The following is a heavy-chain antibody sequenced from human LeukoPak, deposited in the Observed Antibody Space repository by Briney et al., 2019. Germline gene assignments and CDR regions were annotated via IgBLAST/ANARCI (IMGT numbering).Heavy chain of an antibody. CDR3: ARDSAGNDY. Sequence: GGSLRLSCAGSGFTFRDSWMHWVRQAPGKGLEWVANIKQDGSEKYYVDSVKGRFTISRDNAKNSLYLQMNSLRAEDTAMYYCARDSAGNDYWGQGTLVTVSS. V-gene: IGHV3-7*01. CDR2: IKQDGSEK. CDR1: GFTFRDSW. D-gene: IGHD6-13*01. J-gene: IGHJ4*02.